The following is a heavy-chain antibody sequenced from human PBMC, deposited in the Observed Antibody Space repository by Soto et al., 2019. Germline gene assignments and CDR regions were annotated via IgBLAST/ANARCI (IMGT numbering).Heavy chain of an antibody. CDR1: GGTFSSYA. J-gene: IGHJ6*02. CDR2: IIPIFGTA. CDR3: AREGGSVEVVVPAAIRGHGDYYYYYGMDV. V-gene: IGHV1-69*01. Sequence: QVQLVQSGAEVKKSGSSVKVSCKASGGTFSSYAISWVRQAPGQGLEWMGGIIPIFGTANYAQKFQGRVTITADESTSTAYMELSSLRSEDTAVYYCAREGGSVEVVVPAAIRGHGDYYYYYGMDVWGQGTTVTVSS. D-gene: IGHD2-2*02.